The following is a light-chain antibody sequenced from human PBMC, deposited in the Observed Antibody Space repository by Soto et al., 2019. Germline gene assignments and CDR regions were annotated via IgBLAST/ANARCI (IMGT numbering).Light chain of an antibody. J-gene: IGLJ1*01. CDR2: DVS. Sequence: QSALTQPASVSGSPGQSITISCTGTSSDVGGYNYVSWYQQHPGNAPKLMIYDVSNRPSGVSNRFSGSKSGNTASLTISGLQAEDEADYYCSSYTSSSTLFGTGTKLTVL. CDR1: SSDVGGYNY. V-gene: IGLV2-14*01. CDR3: SSYTSSSTL.